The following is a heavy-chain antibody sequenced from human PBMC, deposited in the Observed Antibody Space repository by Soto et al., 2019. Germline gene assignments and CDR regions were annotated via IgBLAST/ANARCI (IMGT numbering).Heavy chain of an antibody. CDR1: GYTFTSYG. CDR3: ARESGYCSGGSCSPYYFDY. V-gene: IGHV1-18*01. J-gene: IGHJ4*02. Sequence: ASVKVSCKASGYTFTSYGISWVRQAPGQGLEWMGWISAYNGNTNYAQKLQGRVTMTTDTSTSTAYMELRSLRSDDTAVYYCARESGYCSGGSCSPYYFDYWGQGTLVTVSS. CDR2: ISAYNGNT. D-gene: IGHD2-15*01.